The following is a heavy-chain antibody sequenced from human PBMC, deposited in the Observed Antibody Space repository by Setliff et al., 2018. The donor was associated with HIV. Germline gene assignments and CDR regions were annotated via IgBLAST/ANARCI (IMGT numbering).Heavy chain of an antibody. Sequence: SETLSLTCAVYGGSFNGYSWTWIRQPPGKGLEWIGGINHSGSTNYNPSLKSRVTISVDTSKSQFSLRLNSVTATDTAVYFCRCTGHWDLFDYWGQGTLVTVSS. CDR3: RCTGHWDLFDY. J-gene: IGHJ4*02. CDR2: INHSGST. CDR1: GGSFNGYS. D-gene: IGHD2-8*02. V-gene: IGHV4-34*01.